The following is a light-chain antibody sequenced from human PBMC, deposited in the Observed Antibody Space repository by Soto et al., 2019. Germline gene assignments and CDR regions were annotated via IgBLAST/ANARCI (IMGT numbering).Light chain of an antibody. V-gene: IGKV1-5*03. Sequence: DIKMTQSPSTMSASVGDRVTITCRASQSIGTWLAWYQQKPGKAPKLVIYKASSLESGVPSRFSGSGSGTEFTLTISSLQPDDFATYYCQQYNGYSYTFGQGTKLEIK. CDR3: QQYNGYSYT. CDR2: KAS. J-gene: IGKJ2*01. CDR1: QSIGTW.